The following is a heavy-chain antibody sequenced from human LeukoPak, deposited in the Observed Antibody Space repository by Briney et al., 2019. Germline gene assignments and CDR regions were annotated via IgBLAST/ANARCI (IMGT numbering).Heavy chain of an antibody. D-gene: IGHD1-7*01. V-gene: IGHV7-4-1*02. CDR1: VYTFTSYA. J-gene: IGHJ4*02. CDR2: FYTNTGNP. CDR3: ARDRTLFDY. Sequence: GSVKVSCKASVYTFTSYAINWVRQGPGQWLEWMCWFYTNTGNPTFAQGFTGRFGFSLDTSVSTAYLQISSLKTEDTAVYYCARDRTLFDYWGQGTLVTVSS.